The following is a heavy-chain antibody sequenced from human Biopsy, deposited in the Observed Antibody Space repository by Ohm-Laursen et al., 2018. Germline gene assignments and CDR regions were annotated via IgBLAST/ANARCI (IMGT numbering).Heavy chain of an antibody. CDR1: GYTFTEYY. D-gene: IGHD3-22*01. CDR2: INSRRGNK. CDR3: AKNYDPLYYDTSGLFDY. Sequence: GSSVKVSCKASGYTFTEYYINWVRQAPGQGLEWMGIINSRRGNKGYSQKFQVRVTMTTDTSTSTVYMELSSLSSEDTAVYYCAKNYDPLYYDTSGLFDYWGQGTLVTVSS. J-gene: IGHJ4*02. V-gene: IGHV1-46*01.